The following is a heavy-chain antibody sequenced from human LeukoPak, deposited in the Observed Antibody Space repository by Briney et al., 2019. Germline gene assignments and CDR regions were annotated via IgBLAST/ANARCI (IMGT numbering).Heavy chain of an antibody. Sequence: PGGSLRLSCAASGFTFGNYDMHWVRQSSGKGLEWVSSIGTADDPYYADSVKGRFTVSRENAKRSSFLQMNSLRVGDTAVYYCARGRSIVGVTYDLWGQGTLVTVSS. CDR3: ARGRSIVGVTYDL. CDR2: IGTADDP. D-gene: IGHD1-26*01. CDR1: GFTFGNYD. J-gene: IGHJ5*02. V-gene: IGHV3-13*04.